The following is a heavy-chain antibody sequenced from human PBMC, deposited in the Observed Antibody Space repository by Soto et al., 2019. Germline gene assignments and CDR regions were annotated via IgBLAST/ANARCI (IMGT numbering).Heavy chain of an antibody. CDR2: ISGSGGST. D-gene: IGHD2-2*01. J-gene: IGHJ4*02. V-gene: IGHV3-23*01. Sequence: EVQLLESGGGLVQPGGSLRLSCAASGFTFSSYAMSWVRQAPGKGLEWVSAISGSGGSTYYADSVKGRFTISRDNSKNPLYLQMNSLRAEDTAVYYCAKEGYCSSTSCYYFDYWGQGTLVTVSS. CDR3: AKEGYCSSTSCYYFDY. CDR1: GFTFSSYA.